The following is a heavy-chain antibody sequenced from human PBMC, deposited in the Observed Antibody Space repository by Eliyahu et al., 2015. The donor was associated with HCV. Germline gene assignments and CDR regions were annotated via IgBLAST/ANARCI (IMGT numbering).Heavy chain of an antibody. J-gene: IGHJ4*02. CDR2: DANSGAT. CDR3: ARDDTTGD. CDR1: GYTFTNYY. V-gene: IGHV1-2*06. D-gene: IGHD2-8*01. Sequence: QVQLVQSGAEVKKPGASVKVSCKTSGYTFTNYYMHWVRGRPRGQGLGWVGRDANSGATNYAQKFQGRVTMTRDTSIRTAYMELSRLRSDDTAVYYCARDDTTGDWGQGTLVTVSS.